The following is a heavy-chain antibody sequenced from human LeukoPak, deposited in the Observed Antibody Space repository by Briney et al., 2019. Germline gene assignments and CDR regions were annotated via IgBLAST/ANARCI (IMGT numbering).Heavy chain of an antibody. CDR3: AKEFLRWGFDP. Sequence: PGGSLRLSCAASGFTFRSHWMSWVRQAPGKGLEWVANIKQDGSEKHYVESVKGRFTISRDNARSSLYLQMNSLRAEDTAVYYCAKEFLRWGFDPWGQGTLVTVSS. D-gene: IGHD2-21*01. CDR2: IKQDGSEK. CDR1: GFTFRSHW. J-gene: IGHJ5*02. V-gene: IGHV3-7*03.